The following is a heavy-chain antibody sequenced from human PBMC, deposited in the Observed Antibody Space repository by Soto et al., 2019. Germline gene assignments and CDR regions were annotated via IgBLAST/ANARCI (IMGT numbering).Heavy chain of an antibody. Sequence: AAVKVSCKASGDTLPSYYMHWVRQAPGQGLEWMGIINPSGGSTSYAQKFQGRVTMTRDTSTSTVYMELSSLRSEDTAVYYCARVWQSNGYYYVHAFDICGQMTMVT. CDR3: ARVWQSNGYYYVHAFDI. CDR1: GDTLPSYY. J-gene: IGHJ3*02. CDR2: INPSGGST. D-gene: IGHD3-22*01. V-gene: IGHV1-46*01.